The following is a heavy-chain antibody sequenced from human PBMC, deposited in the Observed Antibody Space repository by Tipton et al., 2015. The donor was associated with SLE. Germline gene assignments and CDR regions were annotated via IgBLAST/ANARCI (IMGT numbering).Heavy chain of an antibody. D-gene: IGHD5-12*01. CDR1: GTSTTSHY. V-gene: IGHV4-59*08. Sequence: TLSLTCTVSGTSTTSHYWSWIRQPPGKGLEWIGDIFYSGRTNFNPSLKSRVTISLDTSKNQFSLKLISVTAADTAVYFCARLVGGYARWGQGTLVTVSS. CDR3: ARLVGGYAR. CDR2: IFYSGRT. J-gene: IGHJ4*02.